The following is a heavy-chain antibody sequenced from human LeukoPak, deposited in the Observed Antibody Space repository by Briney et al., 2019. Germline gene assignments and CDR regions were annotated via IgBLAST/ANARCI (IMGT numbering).Heavy chain of an antibody. CDR3: ARLPTHKLIAAAHFDY. D-gene: IGHD6-13*01. Sequence: PSETLSLTCTVSGGSISSGGYYWSWICQHPGKGLEWIGYIYHSGSTYYNPSLKSRLTISLDTSKNQFSLKLSSVAAADTAVYYCARLPTHKLIAAAHFDYWGQGTLVTVSS. CDR1: GGSISSGGYY. J-gene: IGHJ4*02. V-gene: IGHV4-31*03. CDR2: IYHSGST.